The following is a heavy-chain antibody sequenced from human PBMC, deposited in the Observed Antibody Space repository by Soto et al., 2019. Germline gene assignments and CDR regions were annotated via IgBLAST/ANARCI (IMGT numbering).Heavy chain of an antibody. CDR1: GGSMNRGGYY. J-gene: IGHJ3*02. CDR3: ARDERFSYDQAYAFDI. CDR2: IYYTEST. D-gene: IGHD3-16*01. V-gene: IGHV4-31*03. Sequence: QVQLQESGPGLVKPSQTLSLTCTVSGGSMNRGGYYWTWIRQHPGGDLEWIGNIYYTESTSYNPSLKSRVTISIDASKNQFSLKVNSVTAADTAVYFCARDERFSYDQAYAFDIWGQGTMVTVSS.